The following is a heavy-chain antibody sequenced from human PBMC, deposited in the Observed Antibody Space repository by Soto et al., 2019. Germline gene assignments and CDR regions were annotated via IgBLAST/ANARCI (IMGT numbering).Heavy chain of an antibody. CDR1: GFTFRSYE. Sequence: GGSLRLSCAASGFTFRSYEMNWVRQAPGKGLEWVSAISDGGDTTYYADSVKGRSTTSRENSKNTLSLKMDSLRAEDTPAIYWANDRGIIMTVEFWGQGTLVTVSS. CDR3: ANDRGIIMTVEF. CDR2: ISDGGDTT. V-gene: IGHV3-23*01. D-gene: IGHD3-22*01. J-gene: IGHJ4*02.